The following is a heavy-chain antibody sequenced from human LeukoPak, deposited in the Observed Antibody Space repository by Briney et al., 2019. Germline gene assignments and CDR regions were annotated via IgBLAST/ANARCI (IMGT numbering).Heavy chain of an antibody. J-gene: IGHJ5*02. CDR1: GYTFTSYD. V-gene: IGHV1-8*01. CDR2: MSPNSGNT. Sequence: ASVKVSCKASGYTFTSYDINWVRQATGQGLEWMGWMSPNSGNTGYAQKFQGRVTMTRNTSISTAYMELSSLRSEDTAVYYCARDWKYCSGGSCYDWFDPWGQGTLVTVSS. CDR3: ARDWKYCSGGSCYDWFDP. D-gene: IGHD2-15*01.